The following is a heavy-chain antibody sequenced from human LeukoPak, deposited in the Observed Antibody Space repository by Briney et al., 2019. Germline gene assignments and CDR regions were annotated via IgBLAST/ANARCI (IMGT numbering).Heavy chain of an antibody. D-gene: IGHD3-22*01. CDR1: GFTSSSYW. J-gene: IGHJ4*02. V-gene: IGHV3-7*01. CDR3: ATTSGTYYYDSSGYYASVQGLFDY. Sequence: PGGSLRLSCAASGFTSSSYWMSWVRQAPGKGLEWVANIKQDGSEKYYVDSVKGRFTISRDNAKNSLYLQMNSLRAEDTAVYYCATTSGTYYYDSSGYYASVQGLFDYWGQGTLVTVSS. CDR2: IKQDGSEK.